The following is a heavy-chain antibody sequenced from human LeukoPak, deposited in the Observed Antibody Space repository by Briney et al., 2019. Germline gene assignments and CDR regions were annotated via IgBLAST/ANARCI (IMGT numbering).Heavy chain of an antibody. CDR3: AKEVVEVIPTAVDGELYFYYYGMDV. J-gene: IGHJ6*02. CDR2: VSGDGYTT. D-gene: IGHD2-2*01. Sequence: GGSLRLSCVASEFTFEDYAMSWVRQVPGKGLEWVSLVSGDGYTTYYADSVKGRFSISRDNRKNSLYLQMNSLRADDTALYYCAKEVVEVIPTAVDGELYFYYYGMDVWGQGTTVIVSS. CDR1: EFTFEDYA. V-gene: IGHV3-43*02.